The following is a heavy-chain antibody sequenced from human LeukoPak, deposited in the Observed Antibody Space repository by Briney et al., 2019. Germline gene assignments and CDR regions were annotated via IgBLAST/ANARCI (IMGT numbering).Heavy chain of an antibody. CDR2: IYYSGST. CDR3: ARDSRYYDYPMDV. Sequence: SETLSLTCTVSGGSISNSSSYWGWIRQPPGKGLEWIGSIYYSGSTYYNPSLKSRVTISVDTSKNQFSLKLSSVTAADTAVYYCARDSRYYDYPMDVWGKGTTVTVSS. J-gene: IGHJ6*04. D-gene: IGHD3-16*01. CDR1: GGSISNSSSY. V-gene: IGHV4-39*07.